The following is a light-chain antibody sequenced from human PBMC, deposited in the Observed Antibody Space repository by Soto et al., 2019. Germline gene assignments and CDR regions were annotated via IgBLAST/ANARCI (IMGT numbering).Light chain of an antibody. V-gene: IGLV1-44*01. Sequence: QSVLTQPPSASGTPGQRVTISCSGSSSNIGSNIVNWYQQLPGTAPKLLIYSNYQRPSGVPDRFSGSKSGTSASLAISGLQSEDEADYYCAAWDDSLNGFYVFGTGTKVTVL. J-gene: IGLJ1*01. CDR3: AAWDDSLNGFYV. CDR2: SNY. CDR1: SSNIGSNI.